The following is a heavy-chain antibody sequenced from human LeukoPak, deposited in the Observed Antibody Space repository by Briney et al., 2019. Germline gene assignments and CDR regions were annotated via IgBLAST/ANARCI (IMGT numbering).Heavy chain of an antibody. CDR3: ARVPVYYGMDV. Sequence: SETLSLTCSVSSGSTSSYYWSWIRQSPGKGLEFIGCISYTGSTNYNPSLESRITISLDTSKSEFSLKMSSVTAADTAVYYCARVPVYYGMDVWGQGTTVIVSS. J-gene: IGHJ6*02. V-gene: IGHV4-59*01. CDR2: ISYTGST. CDR1: SGSTSSYY.